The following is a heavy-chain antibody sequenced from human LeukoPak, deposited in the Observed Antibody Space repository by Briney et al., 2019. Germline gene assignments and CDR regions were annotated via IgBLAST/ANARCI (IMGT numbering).Heavy chain of an antibody. CDR1: GFTFDDYA. CDR2: ISWNSGSI. V-gene: IGHV3-9*01. D-gene: IGHD4-17*01. Sequence: PGRSLRLSCAASGFTFDDYAMHWVRQAPGKGLEWVSGISWNSGSIGYADSVKGRFTSSRDNAKNILYLQMNNLRAEDTAVYYCARMTTVTTEGIWGQGTMVTVSS. J-gene: IGHJ3*02. CDR3: ARMTTVTTEGI.